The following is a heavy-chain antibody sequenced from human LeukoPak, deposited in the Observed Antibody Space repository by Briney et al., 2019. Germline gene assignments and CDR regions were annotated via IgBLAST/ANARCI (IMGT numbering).Heavy chain of an antibody. D-gene: IGHD2-8*01. V-gene: IGHV1-18*01. J-gene: IGHJ4*02. CDR3: AAATGYCTNGVCSNDY. CDR2: ISAYNGNT. CDR1: GYTFTSYG. Sequence: ASVKVSCKASGYTFTSYGISWVRQAPGQGLEWMGWISAYNGNTNYAQKFQERVTITRDMSTSTAYMELSSLRSEDTAVYYCAAATGYCTNGVCSNDYWGQGTLVTVSS.